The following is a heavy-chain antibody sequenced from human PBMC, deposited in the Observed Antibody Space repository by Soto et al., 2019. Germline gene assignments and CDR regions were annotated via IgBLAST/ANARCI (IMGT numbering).Heavy chain of an antibody. CDR3: AKDREVLVWVGEYRSWFDP. Sequence: EVQLLESGGGLVQPGGSLRLSCAASGFTFSSYAMSWVRQAPGKGLEWVSAISGSGGSTYYADSVQGRFTISRDNSKNTQYLQMNSLRAEDTAVYYCAKDREVLVWVGEYRSWFDPWGQGTLVTVAS. CDR2: ISGSGGST. CDR1: GFTFSSYA. J-gene: IGHJ5*02. D-gene: IGHD3-10*01. V-gene: IGHV3-23*01.